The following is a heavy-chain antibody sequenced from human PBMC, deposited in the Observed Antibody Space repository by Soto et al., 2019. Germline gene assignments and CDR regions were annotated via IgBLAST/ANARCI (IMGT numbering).Heavy chain of an antibody. J-gene: IGHJ3*02. Sequence: GGSLRLSCAASGFTFSSYGMHWVRQAPGKGLEWVAVIWYDGSNKYYADSVKGRFTISRDNSKSTLYLQMNSLRAEDTAVYYCARGDRYTSNWAHVAFDIWGQGTMVTVSS. D-gene: IGHD6-13*01. CDR3: ARGDRYTSNWAHVAFDI. CDR2: IWYDGSNK. V-gene: IGHV3-33*01. CDR1: GFTFSSYG.